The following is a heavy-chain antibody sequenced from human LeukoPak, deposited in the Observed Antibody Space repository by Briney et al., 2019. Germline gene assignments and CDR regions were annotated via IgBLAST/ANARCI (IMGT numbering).Heavy chain of an antibody. V-gene: IGHV4-39*01. J-gene: IGHJ4*02. CDR3: ARLWSTDCSGGSCPHQPNY. CDR2: VFYSGST. CDR1: GFTFSNYG. D-gene: IGHD2-15*01. Sequence: GTLRLSCAASGFTFSNYGMSWIRQPPGKGLEWIGSVFYSGSTYYNPSLKSRVTMSVDTSKNQFSLKLSSVIAADTAVYYCARLWSTDCSGGSCPHQPNYWGQGTLVTVSS.